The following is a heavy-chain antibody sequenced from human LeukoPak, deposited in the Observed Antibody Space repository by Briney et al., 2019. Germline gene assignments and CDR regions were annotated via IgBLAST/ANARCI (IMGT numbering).Heavy chain of an antibody. Sequence: SETLSLTCTVSGGSISSSSYYWGWIRQPPGKGLEWIGSIYYSGSTYYNPSLKSRVTISVDTSKNQFSPKLSSVTAADTAVYYCARRRVDYDFWSGYGGDYYFDYWGQGTLVTVSS. CDR3: ARRRVDYDFWSGYGGDYYFDY. CDR1: GGSISSSSYY. J-gene: IGHJ4*02. CDR2: IYYSGST. D-gene: IGHD3-3*01. V-gene: IGHV4-39*01.